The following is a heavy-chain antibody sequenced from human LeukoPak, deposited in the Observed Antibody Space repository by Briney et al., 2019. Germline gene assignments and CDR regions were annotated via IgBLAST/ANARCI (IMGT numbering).Heavy chain of an antibody. Sequence: SETLSLTCTVSGGSISSYYWSWIRQPPGKGLEWIGYIYHSGSTYYNPSLKSRVTISVDRSKNQFSLKLSSVTAADTAVYYCARGITIFGVVLQNFYFDYWGQGTLVTVSS. J-gene: IGHJ4*02. D-gene: IGHD3-3*01. CDR1: GGSISSYY. V-gene: IGHV4-59*12. CDR3: ARGITIFGVVLQNFYFDY. CDR2: IYHSGST.